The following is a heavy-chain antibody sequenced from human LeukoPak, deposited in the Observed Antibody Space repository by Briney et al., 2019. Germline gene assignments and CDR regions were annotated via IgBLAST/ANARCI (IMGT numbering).Heavy chain of an antibody. Sequence: SETLSLTCAVYGGSFSGYYWSWIRQPPGKGLEWIGEINHSGSTNYNPSLKSRVTISVDTSKNQFSLKLSSVTAADTAVYYCARVVAAAGMXLWGYFDYWGQGTLVTVSS. J-gene: IGHJ4*02. V-gene: IGHV4-34*01. CDR3: ARVVAAAGMXLWGYFDY. CDR1: GGSFSGYY. D-gene: IGHD6-13*01. CDR2: INHSGST.